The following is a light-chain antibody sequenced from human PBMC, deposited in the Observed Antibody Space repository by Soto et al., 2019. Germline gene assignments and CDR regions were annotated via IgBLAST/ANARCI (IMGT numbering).Light chain of an antibody. V-gene: IGKV3-15*01. CDR3: QHYNSYSEA. J-gene: IGKJ1*01. CDR2: GAS. Sequence: EIVMTQSPATLSVSPGERAARCCRASQSVSSNLAWYQQKPGQAPRLLIYGASTRAAGIPARFSGSGSGTEFTLTISSLQSDDFATYYCQHYNSYSEAFGQGTKVDIK. CDR1: QSVSSN.